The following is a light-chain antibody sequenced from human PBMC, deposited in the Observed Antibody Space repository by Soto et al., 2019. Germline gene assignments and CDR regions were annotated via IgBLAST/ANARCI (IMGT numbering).Light chain of an antibody. CDR2: AAA. V-gene: IGKV1-8*01. J-gene: IGKJ1*01. CDR1: QGISSY. CDR3: LQVTSFPRT. Sequence: AIRMTQSPSSLSASTGDRVTITCRASQGISSYLAWYQQKPGAAPKLLIYAAATLQSGVPSRFSGSGYGTDFTLTISCLQSEDFATYYCLQVTSFPRTFGQGTKVEIK.